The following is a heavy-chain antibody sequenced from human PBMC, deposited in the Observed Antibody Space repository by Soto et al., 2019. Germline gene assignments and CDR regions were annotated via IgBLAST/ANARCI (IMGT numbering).Heavy chain of an antibody. Sequence: GGSRRLSCAASGFTFSSYSMNWVRQAPGKGLEWVSSISSSSSYIYYADSVKGRFTISRDNAKNSLYLQMNSLRAEDTAVYYCARDSKRDIGDLRRGYCSDGSCLAPYYYDRMGFDYWGQGT. CDR2: ISSSSSYI. D-gene: IGHD2-15*01. J-gene: IGHJ4*02. CDR1: GFTFSSYS. CDR3: ARDSKRDIGDLRRGYCSDGSCLAPYYYDRMGFDY. V-gene: IGHV3-21*01.